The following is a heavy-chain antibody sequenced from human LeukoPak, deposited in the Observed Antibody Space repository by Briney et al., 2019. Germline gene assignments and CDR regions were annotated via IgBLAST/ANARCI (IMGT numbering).Heavy chain of an antibody. V-gene: IGHV4-59*01. Sequence: KPSETLSLTCTVSGGSISSYYWSWIRQPPGKGLEWIGYIYYSGTTDYNPSLKSRVTISVDTSNNQFPLKVSSVTAADTAVYYCARSSGAYRSFDYWGQGTLVPVSS. D-gene: IGHD1-26*01. CDR2: IYYSGTT. CDR3: ARSSGAYRSFDY. CDR1: GGSISSYY. J-gene: IGHJ4*02.